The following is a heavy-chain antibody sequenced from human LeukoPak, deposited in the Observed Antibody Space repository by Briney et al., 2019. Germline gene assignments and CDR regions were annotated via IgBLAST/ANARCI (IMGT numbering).Heavy chain of an antibody. J-gene: IGHJ4*02. Sequence: SETLSLTCTVSGDSINTKNYYWGWIRQPPGKGLEWIGSIYYSGNTYYNPSLKSRVTLSIDTSKNQFSLRRSSVTAADTAVYHCARHSYGTFDYWGQGTLVTVS. V-gene: IGHV4-39*01. CDR1: GDSINTKNYY. CDR3: ARHSYGTFDY. D-gene: IGHD5-18*01. CDR2: IYYSGNT.